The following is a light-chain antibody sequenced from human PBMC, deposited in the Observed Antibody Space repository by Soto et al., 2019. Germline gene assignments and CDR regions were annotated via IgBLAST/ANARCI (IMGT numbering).Light chain of an antibody. V-gene: IGKV3-20*01. CDR2: GAY. J-gene: IGKJ1*01. CDR1: ETVYSSN. Sequence: DIVSTQSPGPLSLSPGARATLSCRARETVYSSNLAWYHQKPRQAPRLLFYGAYNRASGTPDRFSASGSGADFTLTISGVDPSDSAVYYCQQYGLSPWTFGQGPKVEIK. CDR3: QQYGLSPWT.